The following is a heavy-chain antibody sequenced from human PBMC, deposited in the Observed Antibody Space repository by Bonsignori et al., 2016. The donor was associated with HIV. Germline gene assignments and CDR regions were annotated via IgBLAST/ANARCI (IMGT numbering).Heavy chain of an antibody. Sequence: GESLKISCAASGFTFSDHYMDWVRQAPGKGLEWVGRIRNKANSYTTEYAASVKGRLTISRDDSKNSLYLHMNSLKTEDTAVYYCARAMGGSSSWAYYYYYYMDVWGKGTTVTVSS. CDR1: GFTFSDHY. D-gene: IGHD6-6*01. V-gene: IGHV3-72*01. J-gene: IGHJ6*03. CDR2: IRNKANSYTT. CDR3: ARAMGGSSSWAYYYYYYMDV.